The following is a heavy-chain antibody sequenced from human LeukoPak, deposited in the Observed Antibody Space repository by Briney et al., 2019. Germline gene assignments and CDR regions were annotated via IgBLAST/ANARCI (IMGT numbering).Heavy chain of an antibody. CDR1: GYTFTGYY. CDR2: INPNSGGT. D-gene: IGHD2-15*01. J-gene: IGHJ4*02. V-gene: IGHV1-2*02. CDR3: ARADCSGGSCSPDY. Sequence: ASVKVSCKASGYTFTGYYMHWVRQAPGQGLEWMGWINPNSGGTNYAQKFQGRVTMTRDTSISTAYMELSRLRSDDTAVYYCARADCSGGSCSPDYWGRGTLVTVSS.